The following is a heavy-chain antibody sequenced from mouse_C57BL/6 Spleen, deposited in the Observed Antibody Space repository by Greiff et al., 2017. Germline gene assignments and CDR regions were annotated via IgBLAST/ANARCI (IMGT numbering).Heavy chain of an antibody. CDR3: ARFAYYGSSYGYFEV. CDR2: INPNNGGT. J-gene: IGHJ1*03. Sequence: EVQLQQSGPELVKPGASVKIPCKASGYTFTDYNMDWVKQSHGKSLEWIGVINPNNGGTIYNQKFKGKATFTVDKTSSTAYMELRSLTSEDTAVYYCARFAYYGSSYGYFEVWGKGTTVTVSS. V-gene: IGHV1-18*01. CDR1: GYTFTDYN. D-gene: IGHD1-1*01.